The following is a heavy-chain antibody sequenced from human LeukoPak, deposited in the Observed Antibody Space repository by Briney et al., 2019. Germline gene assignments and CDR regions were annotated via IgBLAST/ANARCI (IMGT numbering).Heavy chain of an antibody. Sequence: GGSLRLSCAASGFTFSDYGMAWVRQAPGKGLEWVSTQSSRGGSTYYADSVRGRFTISRDNFRNTLYLETGSLRPEDTATYYCARLPVDSSGSYGMDVWGQGTTVTVSS. J-gene: IGHJ6*02. V-gene: IGHV3-23*01. CDR3: ARLPVDSSGSYGMDV. D-gene: IGHD3-22*01. CDR1: GFTFSDYG. CDR2: QSSRGGST.